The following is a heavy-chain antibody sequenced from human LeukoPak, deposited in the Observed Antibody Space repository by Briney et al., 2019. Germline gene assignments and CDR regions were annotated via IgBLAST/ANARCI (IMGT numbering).Heavy chain of an antibody. V-gene: IGHV3-7*01. J-gene: IGHJ6*03. D-gene: IGHD6-25*01. CDR3: ARGRFSSGDYYYYYMDV. CDR1: GFSFNNHW. CDR2: INQDGTEK. Sequence: GGSLRLSCVVSGFSFNNHWMSWVRQAAGKSLEWVANINQDGTEKYYVDSVKGRFTISRDNAKNSLYLQMNSLRAEDTAVYYCARGRFSSGDYYYYYMDVWGKGTTVTVSS.